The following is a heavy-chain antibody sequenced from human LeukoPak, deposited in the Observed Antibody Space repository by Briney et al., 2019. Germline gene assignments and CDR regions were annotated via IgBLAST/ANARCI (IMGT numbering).Heavy chain of an antibody. D-gene: IGHD3-22*01. Sequence: SETLSLTCAVSGYSISSGYYWGWIRQPPGKGLEWIGSIYHSGSTYYNPSLKSRVTISVDTSKNQFSLKLSSVTAADTAVYYCARHVSDYYDSSGLDAFDIWGQGTMVTVSP. CDR3: ARHVSDYYDSSGLDAFDI. J-gene: IGHJ3*02. CDR1: GYSISSGYY. V-gene: IGHV4-38-2*01. CDR2: IYHSGST.